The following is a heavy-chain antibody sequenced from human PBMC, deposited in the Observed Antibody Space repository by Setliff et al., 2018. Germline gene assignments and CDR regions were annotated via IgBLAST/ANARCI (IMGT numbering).Heavy chain of an antibody. CDR3: ARDAAFGGSSWYYYGMDV. J-gene: IGHJ6*02. CDR2: IIHSGST. CDR1: GGSFSGYY. D-gene: IGHD6-13*01. Sequence: LSLTCAVYGGSFSGYYWSWIRQPPGKRLEWIGEIIHSGSTNYNPSLKSRVTMSIDTSKNQFSLKLNSVTAADMAVYYCARDAAFGGSSWYYYGMDVWGQGTKVTVSS. V-gene: IGHV4-34*12.